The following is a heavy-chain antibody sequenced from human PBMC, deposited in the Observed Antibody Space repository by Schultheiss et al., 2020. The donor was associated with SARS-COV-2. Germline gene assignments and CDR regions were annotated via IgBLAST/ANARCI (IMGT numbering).Heavy chain of an antibody. CDR2: ISHSGST. Sequence: SQTLSLTCTVSGGSISSSSDYWSWIRQTPGKGLEWIGYISHSGSTFFNPSLRSRMTMSSDTSKNQFSLKLISVTAADTAVYYCARGGRFGGEYDYWGQGILVTVSS. J-gene: IGHJ4*02. CDR1: GGSISSSSDY. CDR3: ARGGRFGGEYDY. V-gene: IGHV4-30-4*01. D-gene: IGHD3-10*01.